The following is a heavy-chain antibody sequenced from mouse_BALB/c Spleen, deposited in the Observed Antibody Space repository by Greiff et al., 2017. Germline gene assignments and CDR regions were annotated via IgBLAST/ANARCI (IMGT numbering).Heavy chain of an antibody. CDR3: ARHYYGSSNPGWFAY. CDR1: GYTFTSYT. J-gene: IGHJ3*01. D-gene: IGHD1-1*01. V-gene: IGHV1-4*02. CDR2: INPSSGYT. Sequence: VQLQQSAAELARPGASVKMSCKASGYTFTSYTMHWVKQRPGQGLEWIGYINPSSGYTEYNQKFKDKTTLTADKSSSTAYMQLSSLTSEDSAVYYCARHYYGSSNPGWFAYWGQGTLVTVSA.